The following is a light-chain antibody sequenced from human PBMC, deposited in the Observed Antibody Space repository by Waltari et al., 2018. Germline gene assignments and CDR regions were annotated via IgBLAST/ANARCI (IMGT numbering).Light chain of an antibody. CDR3: QTGGHGTWV. V-gene: IGLV4-69*01. CDR2: VNSDGSH. Sequence: QLVLTQSPSASASLGASVKLTCTLSSGHSSNVIAWLQQQPEKGPRYLMKVNSDGSHNKGAGLPDRFSGSSSGAERYLTISSLQSEDEADYYCQTGGHGTWVFGGGTKLTVL. J-gene: IGLJ3*02. CDR1: SGHSSNV.